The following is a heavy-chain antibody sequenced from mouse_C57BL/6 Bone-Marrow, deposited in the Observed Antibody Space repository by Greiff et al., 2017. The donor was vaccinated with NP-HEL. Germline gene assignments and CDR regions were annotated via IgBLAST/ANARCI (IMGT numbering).Heavy chain of an antibody. D-gene: IGHD3-2*02. CDR3: ARSGDWFAY. CDR1: GYTFTSYG. J-gene: IGHJ3*01. Sequence: QVQLKESGAELARPGASVKLSCKASGYTFTSYGISWVKQRTGQGLEWIGEIYPRSGNTYYNEKVKGKATLTADKSSSTAYMELRSLTSEDSAVYFCARSGDWFAYWGQGTLVTVSA. V-gene: IGHV1-81*01. CDR2: IYPRSGNT.